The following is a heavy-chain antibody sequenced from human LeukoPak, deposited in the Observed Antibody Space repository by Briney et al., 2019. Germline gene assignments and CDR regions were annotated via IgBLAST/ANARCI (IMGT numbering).Heavy chain of an antibody. CDR2: IYYSGST. D-gene: IGHD1-14*01. CDR1: GGSISSGDYY. J-gene: IGHJ4*02. CDR3: AREEPTARDY. Sequence: PSETLSLTCTVSGGSISSGDYYWTWIRQPPGKGLEWIGYIYYSGSTYYNPSLKSRVTISVDTSKNQFSLKLSSVTAADTAVYYCAREEPTARDYWGQGTLVTVPS. V-gene: IGHV4-30-4*08.